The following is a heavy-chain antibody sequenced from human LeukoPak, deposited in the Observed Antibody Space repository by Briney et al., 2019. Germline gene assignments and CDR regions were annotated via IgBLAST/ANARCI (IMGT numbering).Heavy chain of an antibody. CDR1: GGSISSYY. Sequence: SETLSLTCTVSGGSISSYYWSWIRQPPGKGLEWIGYIYYSGSTNYNPTLKSRVTTSVDTSKNQFSLTLNSVTAADTAVYYCARVDYYDSSVFDYWGQGTLVTVSS. CDR2: IYYSGST. D-gene: IGHD3-22*01. CDR3: ARVDYYDSSVFDY. V-gene: IGHV4-59*01. J-gene: IGHJ4*02.